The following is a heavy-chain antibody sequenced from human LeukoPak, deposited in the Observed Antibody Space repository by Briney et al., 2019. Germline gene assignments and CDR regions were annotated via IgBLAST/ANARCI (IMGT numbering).Heavy chain of an antibody. CDR2: ISYDGSNK. CDR1: GFTFSSYG. J-gene: IGHJ4*02. CDR3: AKDSGSYYFDY. V-gene: IGHV3-30*18. D-gene: IGHD1-26*01. Sequence: GGSLRLSCAASGFTFSSYGMHWVRQAPGKGLEWVAVISYDGSNKYYADSVKGRFTISRDNSKNTLYLQMNGLRAEDTAVYYCAKDSGSYYFDYWGQGTLVAVSS.